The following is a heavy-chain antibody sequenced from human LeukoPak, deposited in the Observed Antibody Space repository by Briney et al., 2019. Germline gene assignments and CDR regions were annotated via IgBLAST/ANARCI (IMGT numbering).Heavy chain of an antibody. V-gene: IGHV4-59*08. Sequence: SETLSLTCTVSGGSISSYYWSWIRQPPGKGLEWIGYIYYSGSTNYNPSLKSRVTTSVDTSKSQFSLKLTSVTAADTAVYYCARHLHDSTGYYWIYGMDVWGQGTTVTVSS. D-gene: IGHD3-22*01. CDR3: ARHLHDSTGYYWIYGMDV. J-gene: IGHJ6*02. CDR2: IYYSGST. CDR1: GGSISSYY.